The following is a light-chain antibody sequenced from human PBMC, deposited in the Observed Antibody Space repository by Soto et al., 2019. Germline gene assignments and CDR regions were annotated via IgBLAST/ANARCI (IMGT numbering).Light chain of an antibody. V-gene: IGKV3-15*01. CDR1: QSVNSN. CDR3: QQYNNWPPWT. Sequence: EIAMTQSPATLSVSPWERSTLSCRASQSVNSNLAWYQQKPGQAPRLLIYGASTRATGIPARFSGSGSGTEFTLTISSLQSEDFAVYYCQQYNNWPPWTFGQGTKVEIK. CDR2: GAS. J-gene: IGKJ1*01.